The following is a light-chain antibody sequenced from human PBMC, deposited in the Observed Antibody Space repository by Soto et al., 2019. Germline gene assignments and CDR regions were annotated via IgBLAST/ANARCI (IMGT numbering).Light chain of an antibody. Sequence: EIPSTQSPTTLSGSVGERVTLPCRASQNIRSRLAWFQKKPEKAPKLLIYDATSLESGVPQRFSGSGSGTEFTLTISSLQNDDFSTYYCQQYHSYWTFGQGTKVDIK. J-gene: IGKJ1*01. CDR2: DAT. V-gene: IGKV1-5*01. CDR1: QNIRSR. CDR3: QQYHSYWT.